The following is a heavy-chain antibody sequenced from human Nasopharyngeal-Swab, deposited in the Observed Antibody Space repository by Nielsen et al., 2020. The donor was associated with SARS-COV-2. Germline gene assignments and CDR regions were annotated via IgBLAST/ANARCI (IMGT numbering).Heavy chain of an antibody. V-gene: IGHV3-30-3*01. CDR1: GFTFSSYA. Sequence: GESLKISCAASGFTFSSYAMHWVRQAPGKGLEWVAVISYDGSNKYYADSVKGRFTISRDNSKNTLYLQMNSLRAEDTAVYYFARDSAAPMDVWGQGTTVTVSS. J-gene: IGHJ6*02. D-gene: IGHD2-15*01. CDR3: ARDSAAPMDV. CDR2: ISYDGSNK.